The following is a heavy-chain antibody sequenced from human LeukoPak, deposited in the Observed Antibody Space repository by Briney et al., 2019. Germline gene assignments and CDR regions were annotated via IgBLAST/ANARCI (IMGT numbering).Heavy chain of an antibody. CDR3: ARDFSGYLDY. Sequence: GGSLRLSCAASGFTFSSYSMNWVRQAPGKGLEWVSYISSSSSTMYYADSVKGRFTISRDNAKNSLYLQMNSLRAEDTAVYYCARDFSGYLDYWGQGTLVTVSS. CDR1: GFTFSSYS. J-gene: IGHJ4*02. D-gene: IGHD5-12*01. V-gene: IGHV3-48*01. CDR2: ISSSSSTM.